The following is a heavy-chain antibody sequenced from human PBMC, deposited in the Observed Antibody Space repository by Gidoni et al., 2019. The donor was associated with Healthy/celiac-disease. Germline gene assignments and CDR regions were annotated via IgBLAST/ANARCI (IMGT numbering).Heavy chain of an antibody. CDR2: VSHDGSNK. Sequence: VPLVAPGGGVVQTGRSLRRPCAASGFTFSSYGMHRGRQAPGQGLEWVAVVSHDGSNKYYADSVKGRFTISRDNSKHTLYLQMNSLRAEDTAVYYCAKDSEVLGRAPIGWFDPWDQGTLVTVSS. D-gene: IGHD7-27*01. J-gene: IGHJ5*02. V-gene: IGHV3-30*18. CDR3: AKDSEVLGRAPIGWFDP. CDR1: GFTFSSYG.